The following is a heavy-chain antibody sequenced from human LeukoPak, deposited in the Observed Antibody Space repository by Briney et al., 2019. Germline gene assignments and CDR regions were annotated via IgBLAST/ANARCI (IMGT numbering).Heavy chain of an antibody. D-gene: IGHD4-17*01. CDR3: ARDRLDYGDYTGTFDI. CDR2: ISVYNGNT. J-gene: IGHJ3*02. V-gene: IGHV1-18*01. CDR1: GYTFTSYG. Sequence: ASVKVSCKASGYTFTSYGISWVRQAPGQGLEWMGWISVYNGNTNYEQKLQGRVTMTTDTSTSTAYMELRSLRSDDTAVYYCARDRLDYGDYTGTFDIWGQGTMVTVSS.